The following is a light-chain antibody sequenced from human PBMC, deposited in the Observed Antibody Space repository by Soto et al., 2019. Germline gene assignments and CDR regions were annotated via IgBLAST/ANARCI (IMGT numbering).Light chain of an antibody. CDR2: GAS. Sequence: EIVLTQTPGTLSLSAGGRAILSGRASQSVSSNLAWYQQKPGQAPRLLIYGASSRAAGIPDRFSGSGSGTDFTLTISRLEPEDFALYYCQQYGNSRTFGQGTKVDI. V-gene: IGKV3-20*01. CDR3: QQYGNSRT. CDR1: QSVSSN. J-gene: IGKJ1*01.